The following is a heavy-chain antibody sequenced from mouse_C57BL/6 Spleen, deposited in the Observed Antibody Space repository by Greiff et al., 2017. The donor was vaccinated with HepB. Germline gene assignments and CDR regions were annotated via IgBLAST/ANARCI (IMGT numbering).Heavy chain of an antibody. J-gene: IGHJ4*01. Sequence: EVQVVESGGGLVKPGGSLKLSCAASGFTFSDYGMHWVRQAPEKGLEWVAYISSGSSTIYYADTVKGRFTISRDNAKNTLFLQMTSLRSEDTAMYYCARREEGYAMDYWGQGTSVTVSS. CDR2: ISSGSSTI. V-gene: IGHV5-17*01. CDR1: GFTFSDYG. CDR3: ARREEGYAMDY.